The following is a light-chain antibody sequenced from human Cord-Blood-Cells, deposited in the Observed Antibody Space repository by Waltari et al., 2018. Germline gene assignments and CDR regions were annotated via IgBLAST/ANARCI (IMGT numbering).Light chain of an antibody. CDR1: QSVSSN. Sequence: EIVMTQSPDTLYVSPGERATLSCRSSQSVSSNLAWYQQKPGQAPRLLIYGSPTRATGTPARFSGGGSGTEFTLTISSLQSEDFAVYDCQQYNNWPPTFGQGTKVEIK. V-gene: IGKV3-15*01. J-gene: IGKJ1*01. CDR2: GSP. CDR3: QQYNNWPPT.